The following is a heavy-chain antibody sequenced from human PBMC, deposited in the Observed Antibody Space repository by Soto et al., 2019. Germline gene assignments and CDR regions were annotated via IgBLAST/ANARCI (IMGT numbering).Heavy chain of an antibody. CDR2: ISRDGSKQ. D-gene: IGHD3-16*01. CDR3: VRDDDGGPNAFDI. Sequence: QVHLVESGGGVVQPERSLRLSCVASGFTFSNYGMHWVRQAPGKGLEWVSLISRDGSKQFYTDSVKGRFTISRDNSKNLLSLQMNNLRVEDTAIYYFVRDDDGGPNAFDIWGQGTMVTVSS. J-gene: IGHJ3*02. CDR1: GFTFSNYG. V-gene: IGHV3-30*19.